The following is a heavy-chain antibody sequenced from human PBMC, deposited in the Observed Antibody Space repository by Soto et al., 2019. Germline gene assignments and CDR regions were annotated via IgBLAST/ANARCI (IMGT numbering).Heavy chain of an antibody. V-gene: IGHV4-59*08. D-gene: IGHD5-12*01. J-gene: IGHJ2*01. Sequence: QVQLQESGPGLVKPSETLSLTCTVSGGSISSYYWSWIRQPPGKGLEWIGYIYYSGSTNYNPSLKSRVTISVDTSKNQCSLKLSSVTAADTAVYYCARRVEMATPNWYFDLWGRGTLVTVSS. CDR2: IYYSGST. CDR3: ARRVEMATPNWYFDL. CDR1: GGSISSYY.